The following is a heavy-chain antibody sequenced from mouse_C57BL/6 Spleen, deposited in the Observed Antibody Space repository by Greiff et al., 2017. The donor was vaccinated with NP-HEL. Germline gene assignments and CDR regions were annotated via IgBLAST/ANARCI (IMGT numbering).Heavy chain of an antibody. CDR3: ARGLDGYYGSFGY. CDR1: GYSITSGYY. J-gene: IGHJ2*01. CDR2: LSYDGSN. D-gene: IGHD2-3*01. V-gene: IGHV3-6*01. Sequence: DVQLQESGPGLVKPSQSLSLTCSVTGYSITSGYYWNWIRQFPGNKLEWMGYLSYDGSNKYNPTLKNRISITRDTSKNQCFLKLNSVTTEDTATYYCARGLDGYYGSFGYWGQGTTLTVSS.